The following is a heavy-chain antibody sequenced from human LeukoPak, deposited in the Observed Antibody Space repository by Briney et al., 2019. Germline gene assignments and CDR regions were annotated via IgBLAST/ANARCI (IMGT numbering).Heavy chain of an antibody. V-gene: IGHV3-74*01. CDR1: GFTFSSYW. Sequence: GGSLRLSCAASGFTFSSYWMHWVRLGPGNGPVWVSRINGDGSYTNYADSVKGRSTISRDNAKNTLFLQMNSLRAEDTAMYFCVRDGRNWLWGQGTLVTVSS. D-gene: IGHD1-1*01. J-gene: IGHJ4*02. CDR3: VRDGRNWL. CDR2: INGDGSYT.